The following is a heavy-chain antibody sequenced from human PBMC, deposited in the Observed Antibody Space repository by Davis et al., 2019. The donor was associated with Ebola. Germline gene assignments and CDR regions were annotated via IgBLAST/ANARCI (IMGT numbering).Heavy chain of an antibody. CDR2: IYSGGST. Sequence: PGGSLRLSCAASGFTVSSNYMTWVRQAPGKGLEWVSVIYSGGSTYYSDSVKGRFTISRDNSKNTLYLQMNSLRAEDTAVYYCARDPVGADYYYGMDVWGQGTTVTVSS. CDR1: GFTVSSNY. D-gene: IGHD1-26*01. CDR3: ARDPVGADYYYGMDV. J-gene: IGHJ6*02. V-gene: IGHV3-53*01.